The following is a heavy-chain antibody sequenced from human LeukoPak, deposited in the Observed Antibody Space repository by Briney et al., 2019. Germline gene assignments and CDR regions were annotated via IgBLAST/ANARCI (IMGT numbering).Heavy chain of an antibody. J-gene: IGHJ6*03. CDR2: INHSGST. V-gene: IGHV4-34*01. CDR1: GGSFSGYY. CDR3: ARVPRGAAAGRYYYYMDV. D-gene: IGHD6-13*01. Sequence: PSETLSLTCAVYGGSFSGYYWSWFRQPPGKGLEWIGEINHSGSTNYNPSLKSRVTISVDTSKNQFSLKLSSVTAADTAVYYCARVPRGAAAGRYYYYMDVWGKGTTVTVSS.